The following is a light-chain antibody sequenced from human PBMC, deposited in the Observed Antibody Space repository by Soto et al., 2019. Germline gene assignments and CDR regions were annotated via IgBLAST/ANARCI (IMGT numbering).Light chain of an antibody. Sequence: QSVLTQPASVSGSPGQSITISCTGTSSDIESYNFVSWYQQHPGKAPKLMIYEVSKRPSGVSNRFSGSKSGNTASLTISGLQAEDEADYYCCSYAGSSTYVFGTGTKVTVL. CDR1: SSDIESYNF. J-gene: IGLJ1*01. CDR3: CSYAGSSTYV. V-gene: IGLV2-23*02. CDR2: EVS.